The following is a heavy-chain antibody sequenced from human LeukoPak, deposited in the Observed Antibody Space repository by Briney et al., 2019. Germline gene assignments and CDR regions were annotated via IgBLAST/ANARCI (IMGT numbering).Heavy chain of an antibody. CDR2: INPSGGST. D-gene: IGHD2-15*01. V-gene: IGHV1-46*01. J-gene: IGHJ6*02. CDR3: AREGPIGYCSGGSCYSDVMDV. CDR1: GYTFTSYC. Sequence: ASVKVSCKASGYTFTSYCMHWVRQAHGQGLEWMGIINPSGGSTSYAQKFQGRVTMTRDTSTSTVYMELSSLRSEDTAVYYCAREGPIGYCSGGSCYSDVMDVWGQGTTVTVSS.